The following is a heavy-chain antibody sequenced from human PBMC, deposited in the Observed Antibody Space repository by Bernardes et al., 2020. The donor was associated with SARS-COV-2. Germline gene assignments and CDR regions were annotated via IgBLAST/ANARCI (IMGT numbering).Heavy chain of an antibody. Sequence: WETLSLTCTVSGGSISTYYWSWIRQPPGKGLELIGYIYYSGSTNYNPSLKSRVTMSVDTSKNQFSLKLSSVTAADTAVYYCARLRAVNWYFELWGRGTLVTVSS. CDR2: IYYSGST. CDR1: GGSISTYY. D-gene: IGHD4-17*01. V-gene: IGHV4-59*01. J-gene: IGHJ2*01. CDR3: ARLRAVNWYFEL.